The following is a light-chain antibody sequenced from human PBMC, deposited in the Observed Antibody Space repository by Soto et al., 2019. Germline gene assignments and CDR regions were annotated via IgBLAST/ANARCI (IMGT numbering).Light chain of an antibody. Sequence: QPVLTQPPSASGTPGQRVTISCSGSSSSIGSNIVNWYQQLPGTAPKVLIYSNDQRPSGVPDRFSGSKSGTSASLAISGLQSEDEADYYCATWDDSLNHWVFGGGTKVTVL. V-gene: IGLV1-44*01. CDR3: ATWDDSLNHWV. CDR1: SSSIGSNI. J-gene: IGLJ3*02. CDR2: SND.